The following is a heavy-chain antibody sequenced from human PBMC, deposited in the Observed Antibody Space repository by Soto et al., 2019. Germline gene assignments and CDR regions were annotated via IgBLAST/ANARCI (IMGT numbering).Heavy chain of an antibody. D-gene: IGHD2-21*01. Sequence: GGSLRLSCAASGFTFSSYGMHWVRQAPGKGLEWVAVIWYDGSNKYYADSVKGRFTISRDNSKNTLYLQMNSLRAEDTAVYYCARDLWQTLNYYYGMDVWGQGTTVTVSS. CDR1: GFTFSSYG. V-gene: IGHV3-33*01. CDR3: ARDLWQTLNYYYGMDV. J-gene: IGHJ6*02. CDR2: IWYDGSNK.